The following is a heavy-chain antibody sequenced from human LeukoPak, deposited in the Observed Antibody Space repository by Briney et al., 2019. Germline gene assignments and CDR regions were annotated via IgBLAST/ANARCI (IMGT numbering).Heavy chain of an antibody. V-gene: IGHV3-7*01. J-gene: IGHJ5*02. CDR1: GMTFRSHW. Sequence: HAGGSLRLSCAASGMTFRSHWMTWVRQTTGKGLEWLATIKSDGSEIYYLDSVKGRFTISRDNAKNSLYLQMNSLRADDSAVYYCARYCTFRTCSATQFDAWGQGTLVTVSS. CDR3: ARYCTFRTCSATQFDA. CDR2: IKSDGSEI. D-gene: IGHD2-8*01.